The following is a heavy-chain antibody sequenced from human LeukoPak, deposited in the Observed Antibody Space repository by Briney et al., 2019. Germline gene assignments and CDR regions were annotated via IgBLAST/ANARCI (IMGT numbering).Heavy chain of an antibody. D-gene: IGHD1-26*01. CDR2: ISSSGNTI. CDR3: ARDQEWELLDY. CDR1: GFTFSSYE. Sequence: GGSLRLSCAASGFTFSSYEMNWVGQAPGKGLEWISYISSSGNTIYYADSVKGRFPISRDNAKNSLYLQMTSLRAEDTAVYYCARDQEWELLDYWGQGSLVTVSS. J-gene: IGHJ4*02. V-gene: IGHV3-48*03.